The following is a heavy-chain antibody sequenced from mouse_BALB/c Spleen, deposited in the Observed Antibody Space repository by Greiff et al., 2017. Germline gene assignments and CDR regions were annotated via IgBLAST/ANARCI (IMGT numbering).Heavy chain of an antibody. J-gene: IGHJ1*01. CDR2: ISSGGST. CDR3: AIADWYFDV. Sequence: EVQVVESGGGLVKPGGSLKLSCAASGFTFSSYAMSWVRQTPEKRLEWVASISSGGSTYYPDSVKGRFTISRDNARNILYLQMSSLRSEDTAMYYCAIADWYFDVWGAGTTVTVSS. V-gene: IGHV5-6-5*01. CDR1: GFTFSSYA.